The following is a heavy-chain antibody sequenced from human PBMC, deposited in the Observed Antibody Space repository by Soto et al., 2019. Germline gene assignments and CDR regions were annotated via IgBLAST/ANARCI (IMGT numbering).Heavy chain of an antibody. J-gene: IGHJ6*02. V-gene: IGHV1-69*12. CDR3: ARGDATKIVVTTYYAMDV. CDR1: GGSLSNFG. CDR2: IIPVFGTP. D-gene: IGHD3-22*01. Sequence: QVQLVQSGAEVKKPGSSVKVSCTASGGSLSNFGISWVRQAPGQGLEWMGAIIPVFGTPNYAQKFQDRATMNADESPTTVYMEVRSLTSEDTAVYYCARGDATKIVVTTYYAMDVWGQGTTVTVSS.